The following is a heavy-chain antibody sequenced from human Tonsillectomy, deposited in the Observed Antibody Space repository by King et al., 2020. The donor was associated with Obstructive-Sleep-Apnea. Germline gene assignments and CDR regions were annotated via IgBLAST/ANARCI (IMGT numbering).Heavy chain of an antibody. D-gene: IGHD6-19*01. CDR2: IRYDGSNK. J-gene: IGHJ4*02. V-gene: IGHV3-30*02. CDR1: GFTFSSYG. Sequence: VQLVESGGDVVQSGRSLRLSCAASGFTFSSYGMYWVRQAPGKGLEWVAFIRYDGSNKYYADSVKDRFTISRDNSKNTMYLQMNSLRAEDTAVYYCAREKLTVAGTSLDYWGQGTLVTVSS. CDR3: AREKLTVAGTSLDY.